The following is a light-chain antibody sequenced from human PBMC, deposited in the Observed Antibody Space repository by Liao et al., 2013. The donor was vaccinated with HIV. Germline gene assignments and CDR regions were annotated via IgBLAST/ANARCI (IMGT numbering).Light chain of an antibody. J-gene: IGLJ3*02. Sequence: SYVLTQPPSVSVAPGETARFSCGGDNIRSKNVHWYRQKPGQAPVLVIYYDRGRPSGIPERFSGSNSGNTATLTISRVEAGDEADYYCQVWDSSSDPWVFGGGTKLTVL. CDR1: NIRSKN. CDR2: YDR. CDR3: QVWDSSSDPWV. V-gene: IGLV3-21*01.